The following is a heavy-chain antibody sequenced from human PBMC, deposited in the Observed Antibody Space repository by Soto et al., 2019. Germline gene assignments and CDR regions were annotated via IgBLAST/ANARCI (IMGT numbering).Heavy chain of an antibody. CDR3: ARTGTCSSGNH. CDR1: GTSVFGANW. V-gene: IGHV4-4*02. Sequence: QVKLQESGPGLVNPLETLSLTCTVSGTSVFGANWWGWVRQPPGKGLEWIGEIHSSGNTDYSPSLKSRVTIAVDMYKNEFSLKLTSVTAADTAVYYWARTGTCSSGNHWGQGTLVTVSS. J-gene: IGHJ5*02. CDR2: IHSSGNT. D-gene: IGHD2-15*01.